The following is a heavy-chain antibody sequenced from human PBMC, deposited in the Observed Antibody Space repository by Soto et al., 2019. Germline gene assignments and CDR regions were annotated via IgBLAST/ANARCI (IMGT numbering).Heavy chain of an antibody. Sequence: QVQLQESGPGLVKPSQTLSLTCTVSGGSISSGGYYWSWIRQHPGKGLEWFGYIYYSGSTYYNPSLKSRVTISVDTSKNQFSLKLSSVTAADTAVYYCARFLSSDYDILTGYQNWFDPWGQGTLVTVSS. D-gene: IGHD3-9*01. V-gene: IGHV4-31*03. CDR3: ARFLSSDYDILTGYQNWFDP. CDR1: GGSISSGGYY. J-gene: IGHJ5*02. CDR2: IYYSGST.